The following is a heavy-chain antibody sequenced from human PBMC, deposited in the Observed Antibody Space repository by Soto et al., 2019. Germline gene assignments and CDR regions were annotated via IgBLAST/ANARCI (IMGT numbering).Heavy chain of an antibody. CDR2: IYYSGST. D-gene: IGHD5-18*01. V-gene: IGHV4-39*01. Sequence: SETLSLTCTVSVGSISSSSYYWGWIRQPPGKGLEWIGSIYYSGSTYYNPSLKSRVTISVDTSKNQFSLKLSSVTAADTAVYYCARLGGYSYGDYFDYWGQGTLVTVSS. J-gene: IGHJ4*02. CDR3: ARLGGYSYGDYFDY. CDR1: VGSISSSSYY.